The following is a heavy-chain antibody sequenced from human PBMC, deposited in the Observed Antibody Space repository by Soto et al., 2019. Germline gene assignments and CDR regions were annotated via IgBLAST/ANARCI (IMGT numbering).Heavy chain of an antibody. Sequence: VQLVESGGGVVQPGRSLRLSCAASGFRLSDSAVSWVRQAPGKGLEWVSSLTVTGDSAFYSDSVKGRFTISRDISKSTLYLXXXXXXXXXXXXXXXXXXXXXXXXXXPYYYYVDVWGRGTTVTVSS. CDR2: LTVTGDSA. V-gene: IGHV3-23*04. J-gene: IGHJ6*03. CDR3: XXXXXXXXXXXPYYYYVDV. CDR1: GFRLSDSA.